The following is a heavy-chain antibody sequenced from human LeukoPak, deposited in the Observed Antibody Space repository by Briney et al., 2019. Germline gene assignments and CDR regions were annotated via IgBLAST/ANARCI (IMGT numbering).Heavy chain of an antibody. CDR3: ATEYYGSANFNF. D-gene: IGHD3-10*01. Sequence: PGGSLRLSCAGSGFTFSDAWMTWVRQAPGKGLEWVGDIKSNTFGGTTDYAAPVKGRCSILRDDSRNALFLLMDSLEPEDAAVYYCATEYYGSANFNFWGQGTLVTVSS. CDR2: IKSNTFGGTT. J-gene: IGHJ4*02. CDR1: GFTFSDAW. V-gene: IGHV3-15*01.